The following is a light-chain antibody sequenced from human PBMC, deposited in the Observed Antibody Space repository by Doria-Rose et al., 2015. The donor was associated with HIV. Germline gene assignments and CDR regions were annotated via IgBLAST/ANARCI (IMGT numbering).Light chain of an antibody. Sequence: TQSPGTLSLSPGERATLSCRASQRVKSSYLAWYQQKPGQAPRLLIYDASTTATGIPDRFSGSRSGTDCTLTISRLEPEDVAVYYCQQYGTSRGTFGQGTRLEIK. J-gene: IGKJ5*01. V-gene: IGKV3-20*01. CDR2: DAS. CDR1: QRVKSSY. CDR3: QQYGTSRGT.